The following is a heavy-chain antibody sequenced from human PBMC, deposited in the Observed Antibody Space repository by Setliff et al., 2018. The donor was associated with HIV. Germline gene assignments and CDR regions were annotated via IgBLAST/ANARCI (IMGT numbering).Heavy chain of an antibody. CDR3: ATGRPLTIAARLKILIWVY. J-gene: IGHJ4*02. CDR1: GYTFTSYG. V-gene: IGHV1-18*01. Sequence: ASVKVSCKAAGYTFTSYGIIWVRQAPGQGLEWMGWISAYNGNTNYEQKLQGRVIMTTDTSTSTVYMELSSLRSEDTAVYYCATGRPLTIAARLKILIWVYWGQGALVTVSS. D-gene: IGHD6-6*01. CDR2: ISAYNGNT.